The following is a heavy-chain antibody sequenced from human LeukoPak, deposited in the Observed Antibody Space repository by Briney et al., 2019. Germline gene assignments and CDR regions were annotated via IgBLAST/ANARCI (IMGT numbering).Heavy chain of an antibody. CDR1: GFTFSSYW. D-gene: IGHD3-22*01. CDR3: AGRAHDSSGS. CDR2: IYSGGST. Sequence: GGSLRLSCAASGFTFSSYWMSWVRQAPGKGLEWVSVIYSGGSTYYADSVKGRFTISRDNSKNTLYLQMNSLRAEDTAVYYCAGRAHDSSGSWGQGTLVTVSS. J-gene: IGHJ5*02. V-gene: IGHV3-66*01.